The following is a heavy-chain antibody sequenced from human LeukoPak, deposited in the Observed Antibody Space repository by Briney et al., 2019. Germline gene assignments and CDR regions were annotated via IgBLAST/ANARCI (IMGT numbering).Heavy chain of an antibody. CDR1: GQSLTGYF. V-gene: IGHV1-2*06. CDR2: IDPNTGDT. Sequence: ASEKVSCKASGQSLTGYFIHWVRQAPGQGLEWVGRIDPNTGDTIYAQNFQGRVTVTSATSISTAYMELSGLTSDDTAVYFCARLGLHGSGTYYFFDYWGQGTLVTVSS. CDR3: ARLGLHGSGTYYFFDY. D-gene: IGHD3-10*01. J-gene: IGHJ4*02.